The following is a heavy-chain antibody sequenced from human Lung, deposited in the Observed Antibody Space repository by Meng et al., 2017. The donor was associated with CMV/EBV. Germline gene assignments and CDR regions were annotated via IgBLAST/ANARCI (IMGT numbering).Heavy chain of an antibody. Sequence: QWKRAESGPGLVKPSGTLSLTCAVSGGSISSSNWWSWVRQPPGKGLEWIGEIYHSGSTNYNPSLKSRVTISVDKSKNQFSLKLSSVTAADTAVYYCASFPPPGKQWLVTDYWGQGTLVTVSS. CDR3: ASFPPPGKQWLVTDY. V-gene: IGHV4-4*02. J-gene: IGHJ4*02. CDR1: GGSISSSNW. CDR2: IYHSGST. D-gene: IGHD6-19*01.